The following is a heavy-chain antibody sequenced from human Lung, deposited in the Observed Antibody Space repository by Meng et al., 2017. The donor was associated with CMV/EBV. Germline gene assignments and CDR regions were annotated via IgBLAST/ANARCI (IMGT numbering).Heavy chain of an antibody. Sequence: SCTASGFTFSNSTMSWVRQAPGKGLEWVGFIRSKAFGGTTEYAASVKGRFTISRDDSKGIACLQMNSLKVEDTAVYYCARGTYISGWYYYYYYYAMDVWGQGTXVTVSS. CDR1: GFTFSNST. CDR3: ARGTYISGWYYYYYYYAMDV. CDR2: IRSKAFGGTT. D-gene: IGHD6-19*01. V-gene: IGHV3-49*04. J-gene: IGHJ6*02.